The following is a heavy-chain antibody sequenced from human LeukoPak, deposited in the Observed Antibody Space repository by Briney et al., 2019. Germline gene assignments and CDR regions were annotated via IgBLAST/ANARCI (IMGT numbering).Heavy chain of an antibody. J-gene: IGHJ4*02. CDR3: ARRSTYGFFDS. Sequence: SETLSLTCTVSGGSVSSVSHYWSWIRQPPGKELEWIGYIYYNGDTNYNPSLKSRVTISVDTSKNQFSLKLNSVTAADTAVYYCARRSTYGFFDSWGQGTLVTVSS. D-gene: IGHD3-10*01. V-gene: IGHV4-61*01. CDR1: GGSVSSVSHY. CDR2: IYYNGDT.